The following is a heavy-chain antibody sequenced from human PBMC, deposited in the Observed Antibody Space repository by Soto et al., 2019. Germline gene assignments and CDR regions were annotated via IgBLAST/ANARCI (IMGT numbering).Heavy chain of an antibody. Sequence: PSETLSLTCTVSGGSISDFYWSWIRQPPGKGLEWIGYIYYSGSTNYNPFLKSRVTISVDTSKNQFSLNLRSMSPADTAVYYCARVGGLAARTFDYWGPGTLVTVSS. D-gene: IGHD6-6*01. CDR3: ARVGGLAARTFDY. CDR1: GGSISDFY. V-gene: IGHV4-59*01. J-gene: IGHJ4*02. CDR2: IYYSGST.